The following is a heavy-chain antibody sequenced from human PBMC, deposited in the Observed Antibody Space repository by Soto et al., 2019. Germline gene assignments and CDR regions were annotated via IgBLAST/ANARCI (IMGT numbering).Heavy chain of an antibody. D-gene: IGHD2-21*01. CDR2: IIPILGVT. J-gene: IGHJ4*02. CDR3: ARGPNSLGDD. CDR1: GGSFSSFH. Sequence: QVQLVQSGAEVRKPGSSVKVSCQTSGGSFSSFHITWVRQAPGQGLEWMGRIIPILGVTNYAQNFQGRVTITADKATNTAYLELNSLRSEDTAMYHCARGPNSLGDDWGQGTLITVSS. V-gene: IGHV1-69*02.